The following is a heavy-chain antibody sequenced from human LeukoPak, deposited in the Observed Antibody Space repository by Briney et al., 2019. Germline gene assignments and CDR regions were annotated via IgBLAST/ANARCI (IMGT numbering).Heavy chain of an antibody. CDR1: GGSISSYY. J-gene: IGHJ4*02. V-gene: IGHV4-59*01. Sequence: PSETQSLTCTVSGGSISSYYWTWIRQPPGKGLEWIGYIHYSGSSRSHPSLNSRVTMSVDTSKSQFSLKLTSVTAADTAVYYCARGRRTAVVTDFDYWGQGILVTVSS. D-gene: IGHD2-21*02. CDR2: IHYSGSS. CDR3: ARGRRTAVVTDFDY.